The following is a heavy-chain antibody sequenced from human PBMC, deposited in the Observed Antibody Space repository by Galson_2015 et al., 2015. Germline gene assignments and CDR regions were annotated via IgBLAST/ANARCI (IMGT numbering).Heavy chain of an antibody. D-gene: IGHD6-19*01. Sequence: RQAPGKGLEWVGRIKSKTDGGTTDYAAPVKGRFTISRGDSKNTLYLQMNSLETEDTAVYYCATGLYSSGLAWGQGTLVTVSS. J-gene: IGHJ5*02. V-gene: IGHV3-15*01. CDR3: ATGLYSSGLA. CDR2: IKSKTDGGTT.